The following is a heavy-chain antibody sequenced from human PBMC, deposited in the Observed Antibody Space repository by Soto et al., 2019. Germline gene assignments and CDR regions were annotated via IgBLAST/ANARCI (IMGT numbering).Heavy chain of an antibody. D-gene: IGHD5-18*01. CDR3: ARHGSYGRDAFDI. V-gene: IGHV5-51*01. Sequence: VESLKISCKXSGYSFTSYWIGWVRQMPGKGLEWMGIIYPGDSDTRYSPSFQGQVTISADKSISTAYLQWSSLKASDTAMYYCARHGSYGRDAFDIWGQGTMVTVSS. CDR1: GYSFTSYW. J-gene: IGHJ3*02. CDR2: IYPGDSDT.